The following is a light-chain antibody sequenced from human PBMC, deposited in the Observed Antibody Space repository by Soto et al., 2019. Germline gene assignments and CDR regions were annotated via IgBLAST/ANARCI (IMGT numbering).Light chain of an antibody. CDR2: EVT. CDR3: SSYTSSSTLYV. V-gene: IGLV2-14*01. J-gene: IGLJ1*01. Sequence: QSVLTQPASVSGSPGQSITISCTGTSSDVGGYNYVCWYKQHPGKAPQLMIYEVTNRPSGVSDRFSGSKSGSTASLTISGLQAEDEADYYCSSYTSSSTLYVFGTGTKVTVL. CDR1: SSDVGGYNY.